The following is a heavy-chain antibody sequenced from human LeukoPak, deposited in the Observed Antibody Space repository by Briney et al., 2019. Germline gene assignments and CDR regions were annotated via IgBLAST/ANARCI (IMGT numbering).Heavy chain of an antibody. CDR1: GFTFSNYG. V-gene: IGHV3-33*01. D-gene: IGHD2-15*01. Sequence: GRSLRLSCAGSGFTFSNYGMNWVRQAPGKGLEWVAVMWYDGSNKYYADSVKGRFTISRDNSENTVYLQMNSLRAEDTAVYYCARLGSKWSFDYWGQGTLVTVSS. CDR2: MWYDGSNK. J-gene: IGHJ4*02. CDR3: ARLGSKWSFDY.